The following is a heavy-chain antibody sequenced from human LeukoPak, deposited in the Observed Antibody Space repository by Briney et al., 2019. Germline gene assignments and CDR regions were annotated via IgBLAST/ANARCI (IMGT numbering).Heavy chain of an antibody. D-gene: IGHD3-16*01. J-gene: IGHJ4*02. V-gene: IGHV4-39*01. CDR3: ARQGSDGWFPIDY. Sequence: SEILSLTCTLAGGSISNSGYYWGWIRQSPGKGLEWIGTIHHNGSTYYNPSLKSRVTVSIDTSKNQFSLKLSSVTAADTAVYYCARQGSDGWFPIDYWGQGTLVTVSS. CDR1: GGSISNSGYY. CDR2: IHHNGST.